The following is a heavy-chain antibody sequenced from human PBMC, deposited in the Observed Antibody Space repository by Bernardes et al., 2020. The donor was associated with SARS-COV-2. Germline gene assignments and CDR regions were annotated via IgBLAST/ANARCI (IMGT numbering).Heavy chain of an antibody. D-gene: IGHD2-15*01. J-gene: IGHJ3*02. Sequence: SETLSLTCAVSGGSISSSNWWSWVRQPPGKGLEWIGEIYHSGSTNYNPSLKSRVTISVDKSKNQFSLKLSSVTAADTAVYYCARDRGVAATSDAFDIWGQVTMVTVSS. V-gene: IGHV4-4*02. CDR2: IYHSGST. CDR1: GGSISSSNW. CDR3: ARDRGVAATSDAFDI.